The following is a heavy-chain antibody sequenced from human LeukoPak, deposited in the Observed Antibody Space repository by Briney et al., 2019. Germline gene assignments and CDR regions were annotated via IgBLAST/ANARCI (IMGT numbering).Heavy chain of an antibody. CDR1: GGSISTYY. Sequence: SETQSLTCTVSGGSISTYYWNWIQQPAGKGLEWIGRTQTSGTTNYNPSLKSRVTMSLDTSKNQFSLKLSSVTAADTAVYYCARTTGLTLWGQGTLVTVSS. CDR2: TQTSGTT. CDR3: ARTTGLTL. V-gene: IGHV4-4*07. D-gene: IGHD1-14*01. J-gene: IGHJ4*02.